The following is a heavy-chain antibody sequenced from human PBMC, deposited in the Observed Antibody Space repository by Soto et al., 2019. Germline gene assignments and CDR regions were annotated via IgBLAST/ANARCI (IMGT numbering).Heavy chain of an antibody. CDR2: IYYSGST. CDR1: GGSISRHY. V-gene: IGHV4-59*11. Sequence: PSETLSLTCIVSGGSISRHYWNWIRQPPVKPLEWIGYIYYSGSTNYSPSLKSRVTISVDRSRNHFSLNLRSVTTADTALYYCARDTSYDFWSGYVGFDPWGQGTLVTVSS. J-gene: IGHJ5*02. CDR3: ARDTSYDFWSGYVGFDP. D-gene: IGHD3-3*01.